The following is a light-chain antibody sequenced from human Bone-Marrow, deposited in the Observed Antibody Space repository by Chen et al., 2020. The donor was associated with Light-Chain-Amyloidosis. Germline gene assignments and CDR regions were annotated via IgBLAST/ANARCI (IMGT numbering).Light chain of an antibody. Sequence: DIRRPQSLSPRSESVGDRVTITCRASQPISNWLAWYQQKPGKAPKVLIYKASSLANGIPSRFSGSGSGTEFTLTISSLQPDDFATYYCQQYNSYFRTFGQGTKVEIK. CDR2: KAS. CDR3: QQYNSYFRT. V-gene: IGKV1-5*03. J-gene: IGKJ1*01. CDR1: QPISNW.